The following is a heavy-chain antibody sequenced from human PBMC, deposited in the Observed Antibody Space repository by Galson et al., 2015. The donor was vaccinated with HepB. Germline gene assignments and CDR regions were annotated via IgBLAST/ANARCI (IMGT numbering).Heavy chain of an antibody. Sequence: SLRLSCGASGLTFSNSAMSWVRQAPGKGLEWVSTISGDGGLTYYADSVKGRFTISRDNSKNTLYLQMNSLRAEDTAVYSCAKEASYYYASGVDYWGRGTLVTVSS. D-gene: IGHD3-10*01. CDR1: GLTFSNSA. CDR3: AKEASYYYASGVDY. V-gene: IGHV3-23*01. CDR2: ISGDGGLT. J-gene: IGHJ4*02.